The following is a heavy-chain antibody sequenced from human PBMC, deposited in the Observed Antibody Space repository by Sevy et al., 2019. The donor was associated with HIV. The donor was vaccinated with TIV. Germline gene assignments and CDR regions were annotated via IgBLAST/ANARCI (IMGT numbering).Heavy chain of an antibody. J-gene: IGHJ4*02. V-gene: IGHV3-23*01. CDR1: GFTFSKYS. D-gene: IGHD2-8*01. CDR3: AREGCTKPHDY. CDR2: LSFGWGEI. Sequence: GGSLRLSCAASGFTFSKYSMSWVRQPAGKGLEWVSTLSFGWGEINYADSVKGRFTISRDNSKSSVYLQMNNRRPEDTAVYYCAREGCTKPHDYWGQGTLVTVSS.